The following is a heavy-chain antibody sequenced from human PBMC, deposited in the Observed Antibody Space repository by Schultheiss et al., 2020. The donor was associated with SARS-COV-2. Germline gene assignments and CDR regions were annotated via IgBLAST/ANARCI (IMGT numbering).Heavy chain of an antibody. CDR1: GYTFTGYY. V-gene: IGHV1-2*06. CDR2: INPNSGGT. Sequence: ASVKVSCKASGYTFTGYYMHWVRQAPGQGLEWMGRINPNSGGTNYAQKFQGRVTMTRDTSISTAYMELSRLRSDDTAVYYCARDRLMGGYSYYYYGMDVWGQGTTVTVSS. D-gene: IGHD2-15*01. CDR3: ARDRLMGGYSYYYYGMDV. J-gene: IGHJ6*02.